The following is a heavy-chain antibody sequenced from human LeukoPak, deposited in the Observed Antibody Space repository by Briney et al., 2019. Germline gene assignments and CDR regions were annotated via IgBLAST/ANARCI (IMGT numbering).Heavy chain of an antibody. V-gene: IGHV3-30*01. J-gene: IGHJ4*02. D-gene: IGHD2-2*02. CDR3: ASEIVVVPAAISPRLEVVDY. Sequence: GGSLRLSCAASGFTFSSYAMHWVRQAPGKGLEWVAVISYDGSNKYYADSVKGRFTISRDNSKNTLYLQMNSLRAEDTAVYYCASEIVVVPAAISPRLEVVDYWGQGTLVTVSS. CDR1: GFTFSSYA. CDR2: ISYDGSNK.